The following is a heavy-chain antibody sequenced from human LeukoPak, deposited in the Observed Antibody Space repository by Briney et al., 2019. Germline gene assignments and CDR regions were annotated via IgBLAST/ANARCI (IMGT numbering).Heavy chain of an antibody. Sequence: GRSLRLSCAASGFTFSSYAMHWVRQAPGKGLEWVAVISNDGSNKYYADSVKGRFTISRDNSKNTLYLQMNSLRAEDTAVYYCARDPVVAVWGQGTLITVSS. CDR3: ARDPVVAV. V-gene: IGHV3-30*01. CDR1: GFTFSSYA. D-gene: IGHD2-15*01. CDR2: ISNDGSNK. J-gene: IGHJ4*02.